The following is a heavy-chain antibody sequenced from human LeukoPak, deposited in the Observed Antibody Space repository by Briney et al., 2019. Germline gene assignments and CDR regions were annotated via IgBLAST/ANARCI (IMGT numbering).Heavy chain of an antibody. CDR1: GGTFSSYA. D-gene: IGHD3-22*01. Sequence: ASVKVSCKASGGTFSSYAISWVRQAPGQGLEWMGRIIPIFGTANYAQKFQGRVTITTDESTSTAYMELSSLRSEDTAVYYCAREKYYYDSSGYYYYWFDPWGQGTLVTVSS. J-gene: IGHJ5*02. CDR2: IIPIFGTA. CDR3: AREKYYYDSSGYYYYWFDP. V-gene: IGHV1-69*05.